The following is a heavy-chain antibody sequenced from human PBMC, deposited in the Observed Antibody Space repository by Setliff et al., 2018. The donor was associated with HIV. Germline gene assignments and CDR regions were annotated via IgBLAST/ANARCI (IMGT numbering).Heavy chain of an antibody. Sequence: GGSLSLSCAASGLTVSSNCMSWVRQAPGKGLEWVSVIYTGTGTYYADSFKGRFTISIDKSKNTLYLQMNRLRVEDTAVYYCARDSIMNWYSDLWGRGTLVTVSS. CDR1: GLTVSSNC. V-gene: IGHV3-66*02. CDR2: IYTGTGT. CDR3: ARDSIMNWYSDL. J-gene: IGHJ2*01. D-gene: IGHD3-16*01.